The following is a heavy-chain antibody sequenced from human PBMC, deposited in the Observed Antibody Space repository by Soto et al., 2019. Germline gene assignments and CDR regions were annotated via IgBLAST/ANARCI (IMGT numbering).Heavy chain of an antibody. Sequence: HPGGSLRLSCAASGFTVSSNYMSWIRQAPGKGLEWVSVIYSGGSTYYADSVKGRFTISRDNSKNTLYLQMNSLRAEDTAVYYCARTDHHQNYYYYMDVWGKGTTVTVSS. V-gene: IGHV3-66*01. CDR2: IYSGGST. J-gene: IGHJ6*03. CDR3: ARTDHHQNYYYYMDV. CDR1: GFTVSSNY.